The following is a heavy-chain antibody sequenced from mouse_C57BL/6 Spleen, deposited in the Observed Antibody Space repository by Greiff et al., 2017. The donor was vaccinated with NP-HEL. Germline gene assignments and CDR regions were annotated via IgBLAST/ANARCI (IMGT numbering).Heavy chain of an antibody. CDR1: GYTFTDYY. D-gene: IGHD1-1*01. J-gene: IGHJ2*01. CDR3: ARSGLYYGSSGYFDY. V-gene: IGHV1-76*01. Sequence: QVQLKESGAELVRPGASVKLSCKASGYTFTDYYINWVKQRPGQGLQWIARIYPGSGNTYYNEKFKGKATLTAEKSSSTAYMQLSSLTSEDSAVYFCARSGLYYGSSGYFDYWGQGTTLTVSS. CDR2: IYPGSGNT.